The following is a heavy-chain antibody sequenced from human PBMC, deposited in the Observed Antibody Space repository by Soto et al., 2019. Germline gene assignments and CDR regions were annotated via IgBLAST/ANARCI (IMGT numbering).Heavy chain of an antibody. J-gene: IGHJ6*02. V-gene: IGHV3-30*03. CDR1: GFTFSSYG. CDR2: ISYDGSNK. D-gene: IGHD2-2*01. Sequence: GGSLRLSCAASGFTFSSYGMHWVRQAPGKGLEWVAVISYDGSNKYYADSVKGRFTISRDNSKNTLYLQMNSLRAEDTAVYYCARVSRPIVVVPAATPNYYYYYGMDVWGQGTTVTVSS. CDR3: ARVSRPIVVVPAATPNYYYYYGMDV.